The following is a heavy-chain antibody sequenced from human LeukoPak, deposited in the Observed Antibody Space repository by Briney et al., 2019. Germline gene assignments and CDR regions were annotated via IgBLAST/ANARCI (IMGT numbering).Heavy chain of an antibody. Sequence: GGSLRLSCAASGFTFSSYAMSWVRQAPGKGLEWVSAISGSGGSTYYADSVKGRFTISRDNSKNTLYLQMNSLRAEDTAVYYCAKDKERSSGWPGSYGMEVWGQGTTVTVSS. CDR2: ISGSGGST. J-gene: IGHJ6*02. V-gene: IGHV3-23*01. CDR3: AKDKERSSGWPGSYGMEV. CDR1: GFTFSSYA. D-gene: IGHD6-19*01.